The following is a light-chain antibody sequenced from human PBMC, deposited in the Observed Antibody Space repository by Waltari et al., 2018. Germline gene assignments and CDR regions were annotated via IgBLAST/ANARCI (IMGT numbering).Light chain of an antibody. J-gene: IGLJ3*02. CDR1: SGHSSNV. Sequence: QLVLTQSPSASASLGASVKLTCTLSSGHSSNVVAWLQQRPEKGPRSLMKVNSDGSHSKGDGIPDRFSGSSSGAERYLTISSLQSEDEADYYCQTGGHGTWVFGGGTKLTVL. CDR3: QTGGHGTWV. CDR2: VNSDGSH. V-gene: IGLV4-69*01.